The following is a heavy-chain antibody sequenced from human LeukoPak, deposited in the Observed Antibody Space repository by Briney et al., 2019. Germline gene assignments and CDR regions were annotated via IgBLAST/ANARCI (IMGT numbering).Heavy chain of an antibody. V-gene: IGHV4-34*01. CDR1: GGSLSAYY. D-gene: IGHD6-13*01. Sequence: PSETLSLTCAVYGGSLSAYYWTWIRQPPGKGLEWVGEINHSGSTNYNPSLKSRVTISLDTSKNQFSLNLTSVTAADTAVYYCARGRSNHSSSWFPFDYWGQGTLVTVSS. CDR2: INHSGST. CDR3: ARGRSNHSSSWFPFDY. J-gene: IGHJ4*02.